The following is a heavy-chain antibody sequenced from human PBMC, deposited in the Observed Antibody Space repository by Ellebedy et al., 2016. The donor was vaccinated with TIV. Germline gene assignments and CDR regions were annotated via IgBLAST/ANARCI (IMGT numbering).Heavy chain of an antibody. CDR1: GFTFSSYW. CDR2: LRQDGGQT. V-gene: IGHV3-7*01. CDR3: AGRGY. J-gene: IGHJ4*02. Sequence: GGSLRLSXAGSGFTFSSYWMSWVRQAPGKGLEWVANLRQDGGQTFSVDSVKGRFTISRDNAKNSLDLQMNSLRAEDTAVYYCAGRGYWGQGTLVTVSS.